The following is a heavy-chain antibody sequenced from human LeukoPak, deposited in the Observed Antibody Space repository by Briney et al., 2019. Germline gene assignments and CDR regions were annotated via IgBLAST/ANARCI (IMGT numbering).Heavy chain of an antibody. CDR2: ISSTVTTV. V-gene: IGHV3-11*04. J-gene: IGHJ4*02. CDR3: ARGDCSAASCYYFDY. D-gene: IGHD2-15*01. Sequence: PGGSLRLSCAASGFRFSGHYMSWIRQAPGKGLEWVAYISSTVTTVYYADSVKGRFTISRDITKDSLYLQMSSLKAEDTAVYYCARGDCSAASCYYFDYWGQGTLVTVSS. CDR1: GFRFSGHY.